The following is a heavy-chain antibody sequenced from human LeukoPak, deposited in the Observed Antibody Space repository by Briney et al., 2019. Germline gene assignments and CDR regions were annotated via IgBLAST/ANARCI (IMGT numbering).Heavy chain of an antibody. CDR3: AKDPVEMATINGFYFDY. D-gene: IGHD5-24*01. CDR2: ISSSGSTI. J-gene: IGHJ4*02. Sequence: GGSLRLSCAASGFTFSSYEMNWVRQAPGKGLEWVSYISSSGSTIYYADSVKGRFTISRDNAKNSLYLQMYSLRAEDTAVYYCAKDPVEMATINGFYFDYWGQGTLVTVSS. V-gene: IGHV3-48*03. CDR1: GFTFSSYE.